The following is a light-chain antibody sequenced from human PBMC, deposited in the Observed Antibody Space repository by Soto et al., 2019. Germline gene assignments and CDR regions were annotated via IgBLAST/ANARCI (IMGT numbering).Light chain of an antibody. J-gene: IGKJ2*01. V-gene: IGKV2-30*01. CDR2: TVS. CDR1: QSLVYSNGNTY. Sequence: DVVLTQSPLSLPATLGQPASISCRSSQSLVYSNGNTYLSWFQRNSSHSPRRLIYTVSDRDSGVPDRFSGSGLGTDFTLRISRVEAEDFGVYFCMQGTHWPFTFGQGTKLEIK. CDR3: MQGTHWPFT.